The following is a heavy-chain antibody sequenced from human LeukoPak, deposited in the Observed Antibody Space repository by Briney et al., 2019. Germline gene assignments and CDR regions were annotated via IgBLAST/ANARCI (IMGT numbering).Heavy chain of an antibody. CDR2: INHSGST. CDR1: GGSFSGYY. J-gene: IGHJ5*02. Sequence: ASETLSLTCAVYGGSFSGYYWSWIRQPPGKGLEWIGEINHSGSTNYNPSLKSRVTISVDTSKNQFSLKLSSVTAADPAVYYCARGGPYCSSTSCYFSWFDPWGQGTLVTVSS. D-gene: IGHD2-2*01. CDR3: ARGGPYCSSTSCYFSWFDP. V-gene: IGHV4-34*01.